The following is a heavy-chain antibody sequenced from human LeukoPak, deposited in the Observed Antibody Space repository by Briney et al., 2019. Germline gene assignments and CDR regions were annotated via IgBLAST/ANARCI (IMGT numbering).Heavy chain of an antibody. CDR3: ARGVVDTAMVFDY. Sequence: SETLSLTCTVSGGSISSYYWSWIRQPPGKGLEWIGYIYYSGSTNYNPSLKSRVTISVDTSKNQFSLKLSSVTAADTAVYCCARGVVDTAMVFDYWGQGTLVTVSS. CDR1: GGSISSYY. V-gene: IGHV4-59*01. J-gene: IGHJ4*02. D-gene: IGHD5-18*01. CDR2: IYYSGST.